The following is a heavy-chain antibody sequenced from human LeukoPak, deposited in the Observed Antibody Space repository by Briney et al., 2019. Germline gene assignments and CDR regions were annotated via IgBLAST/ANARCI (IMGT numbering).Heavy chain of an antibody. CDR2: ISSSGSTI. CDR1: GFTFSDYY. V-gene: IGHV3-11*01. J-gene: IGHJ5*02. D-gene: IGHD6-19*01. Sequence: GGSLRLSCAASGFTFSDYYMSWIRQAPGKGLEWVSYISSSGSTIYSADAVKGRFTISRDNAKNSLYLQMNSLRAEDTAVYYCARDPRQWLVEYNWFDPWGQGTLVTVSS. CDR3: ARDPRQWLVEYNWFDP.